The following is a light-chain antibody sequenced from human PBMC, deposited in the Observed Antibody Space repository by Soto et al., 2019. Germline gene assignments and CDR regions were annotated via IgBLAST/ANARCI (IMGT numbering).Light chain of an antibody. J-gene: IGLJ2*01. CDR2: EGS. CDR1: SSDVGGYNY. V-gene: IGLV2-23*01. CDR3: CSYAGSSTLVV. Sequence: QSALTQPASVSGSPGQWITISCTGTSSDVGGYNYVSWYQQHPGKAPKLMIYEGSKRPSGVSNRFSGSKSGNTASLTISGLQAEDEADYYCCSYAGSSTLVVFGGGTKLTVL.